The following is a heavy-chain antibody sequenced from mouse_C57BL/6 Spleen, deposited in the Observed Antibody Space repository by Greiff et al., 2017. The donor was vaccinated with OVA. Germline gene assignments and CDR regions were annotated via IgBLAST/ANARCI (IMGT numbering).Heavy chain of an antibody. CDR2: IYPGDGDT. J-gene: IGHJ1*03. CDR3: ARSYYSNEDV. V-gene: IGHV1-82*01. Sequence: VQLQQSGPELVKPGASVKISCKASGYAFSSSWMNWVKQRPGQGLEWIGRIYPGDGDTNYNGKFKGKATLTADKSSSTAYMQLSSLTSEDSAVYFCARSYYSNEDVWGTGTTVTVSS. D-gene: IGHD2-5*01. CDR1: GYAFSSSW.